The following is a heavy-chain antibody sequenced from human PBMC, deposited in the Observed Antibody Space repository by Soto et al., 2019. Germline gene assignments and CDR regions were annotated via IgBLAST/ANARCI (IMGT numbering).Heavy chain of an antibody. J-gene: IGHJ6*02. CDR1: GGTFSSYA. Sequence: GASVKVSCKASGGTFSSYAISWARQAPGQGLEWMGGIIPIFGTANYAQKFQGRVTITADESTSTAYMELSSLRSEDTAVYYCARPSYFWSGYYTNYYYYYGMDVWGRGTTVTVAS. CDR2: IIPIFGTA. V-gene: IGHV1-69*13. D-gene: IGHD3-3*01. CDR3: ARPSYFWSGYYTNYYYYYGMDV.